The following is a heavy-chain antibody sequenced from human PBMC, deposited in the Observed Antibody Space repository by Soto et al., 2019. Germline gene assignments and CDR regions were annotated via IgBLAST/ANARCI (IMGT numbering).Heavy chain of an antibody. CDR3: ATRSTDYYFY. J-gene: IGHJ4*02. V-gene: IGHV3-48*03. CDR2: ISRGATTT. D-gene: IGHD3-9*01. Sequence: GGSLRLSCAVSGLTFSSFEMDWVRQAAGEGPEWISYISRGATTTYYADSVRGRFTISRDDAENSVFLQMDSLRVEDTAIYFCATRSTDYYFYWGQGTLVTVSS. CDR1: GLTFSSFE.